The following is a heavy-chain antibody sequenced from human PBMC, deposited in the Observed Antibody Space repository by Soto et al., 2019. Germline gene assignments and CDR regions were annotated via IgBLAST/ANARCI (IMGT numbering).Heavy chain of an antibody. V-gene: IGHV4-59*01. Sequence: QVQLQEAGPGLVKPSETLSLTCTDSGGSISSYYWSWIRQPPGKGLEWIGYIYYSGSTNYNPSLKSRVTISVDTSENQFSLTLSSVTAADTAVYYCARVWGGAFDIWGQGTMVTVSS. CDR2: IYYSGST. CDR3: ARVWGGAFDI. D-gene: IGHD3-10*01. J-gene: IGHJ3*02. CDR1: GGSISSYY.